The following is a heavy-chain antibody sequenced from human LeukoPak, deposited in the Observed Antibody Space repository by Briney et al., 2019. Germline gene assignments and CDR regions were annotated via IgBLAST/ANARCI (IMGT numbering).Heavy chain of an antibody. D-gene: IGHD6-19*01. CDR1: GYTFSSSW. CDR2: INSDGSST. Sequence: RGSLRLSCAAPGYTFSSSWMYRARHVLGKGLVWVSRINSDGSSTTYADSVKGRFTISRENARNTLYLQMNSLRAEDTAVYYCAVAMAGRPYLVYWGQGTLVTVSS. CDR3: AVAMAGRPYLVY. J-gene: IGHJ4*02. V-gene: IGHV3-74*01.